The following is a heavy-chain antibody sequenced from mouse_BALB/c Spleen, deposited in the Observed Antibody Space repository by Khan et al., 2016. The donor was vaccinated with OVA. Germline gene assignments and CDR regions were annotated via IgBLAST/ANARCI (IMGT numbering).Heavy chain of an antibody. D-gene: IGHD2-14*01. CDR1: GYTFTSYT. J-gene: IGHJ3*01. CDR3: AIEVAYYRSDGWFAY. CDR2: INPSNSYN. V-gene: IGHV1-4*01. Sequence: VQLQQSGAELARPGASVKMSCKASGYTFTSYTMHWIKQRPGQGLEWIGYINPSNSYNNYNQKFKDKATLHADKSSSTAYMQMSSLTSEDSAVYYCAIEVAYYRSDGWFAYWGQGTLVTVSA.